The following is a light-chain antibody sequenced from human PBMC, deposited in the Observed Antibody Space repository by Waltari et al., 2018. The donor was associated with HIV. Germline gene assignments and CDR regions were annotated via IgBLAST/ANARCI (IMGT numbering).Light chain of an antibody. V-gene: IGLV2-14*03. CDR1: RGAVGGYNF. CDR3: SSYTSSGPRYVL. CDR2: NVN. J-gene: IGLJ2*01. Sequence: QSALTQPASVSGSPGQSITIPCTGTRGAVGGYNFVSWYQQHPGKAPKLIIYNVNTRPSGVSIRFSGSRSANTAALTISGLQAEDEADYFCSSYTSSGPRYVLFGGGTRLTVL.